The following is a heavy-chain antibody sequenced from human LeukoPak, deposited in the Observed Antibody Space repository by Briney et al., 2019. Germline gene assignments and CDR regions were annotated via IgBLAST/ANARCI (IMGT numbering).Heavy chain of an antibody. Sequence: GGSLRLSRAASGFTFSSYGMHWVRQAPGKGLEWVAVISYDGSNKYYADSVKGRFTISRDNSKNTLYLQMNSLRAEDTAVYYCARDSDYSDSSGHYKVLDYWGQGTLVTVSS. CDR1: GFTFSSYG. J-gene: IGHJ4*02. V-gene: IGHV3-30*03. D-gene: IGHD3-22*01. CDR3: ARDSDYSDSSGHYKVLDY. CDR2: ISYDGSNK.